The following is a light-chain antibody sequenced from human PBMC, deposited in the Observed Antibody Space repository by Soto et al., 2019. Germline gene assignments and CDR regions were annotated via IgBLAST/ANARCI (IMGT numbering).Light chain of an antibody. Sequence: LTQSPVTLYLSQGERATLSCMASQSLRGLLAWYQQNPGQAPRLLIYDAYNRATGIPPRFSGSGSGTDFTLTISSLEPEDFAVYYCQQYGSSPITFGQGTLLEIK. V-gene: IGKV3-20*01. CDR2: DAY. CDR3: QQYGSSPIT. CDR1: QSLRGL. J-gene: IGKJ5*01.